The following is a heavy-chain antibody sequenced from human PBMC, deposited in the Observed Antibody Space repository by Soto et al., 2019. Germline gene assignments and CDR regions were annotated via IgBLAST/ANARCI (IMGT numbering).Heavy chain of an antibody. Sequence: EVQLVESGGGLVQPGGSLRLSCAASGFTFSNAWMSWVRQAPGKGLEWVGRIKSKTDGGTTDYAAPVKGRFTISREDLINTLYLHMNNLKSEDAAVYYCTTPPPYAYYGSGSYLYYWGQGTLVTVSS. CDR1: GFTFSNAW. D-gene: IGHD3-10*01. CDR3: TTPPPYAYYGSGSYLYY. J-gene: IGHJ4*02. V-gene: IGHV3-15*01. CDR2: IKSKTDGGTT.